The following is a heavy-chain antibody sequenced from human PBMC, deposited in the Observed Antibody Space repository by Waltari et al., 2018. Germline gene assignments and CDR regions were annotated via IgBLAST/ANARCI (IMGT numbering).Heavy chain of an antibody. J-gene: IGHJ3*02. V-gene: IGHV1-2*06. CDR2: INPKNGDT. D-gene: IGHD6-13*01. CDR1: GYPLTGYA. CDR3: ARGGLYGQQLLESAFEI. Sequence: LVQSGAEVKKPGASVKVSCKASGYPLTGYATLWVRQAPGQGLEWMGRINPKNGDTHYAQNFQCRVALTTDTSTNTAFMELQRLRSDDTAVYYCARGGLYGQQLLESAFEIWGQGTKVTVAS.